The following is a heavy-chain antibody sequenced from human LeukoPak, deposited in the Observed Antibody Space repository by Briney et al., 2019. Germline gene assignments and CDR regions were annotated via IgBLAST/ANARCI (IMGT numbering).Heavy chain of an antibody. V-gene: IGHV4-59*01. CDR1: GGSISSYY. CDR3: ARGYYDFWSDSNWFDP. J-gene: IGHJ5*02. D-gene: IGHD3-3*01. Sequence: SETLSLTCTVSGGSISSYYWSWIRQPPGKGLEWIGYIYYSGSTNYNPSLKSRATISVHTSKNQFSLKLSSVTAADTAVYYCARGYYDFWSDSNWFDPWGQGTLVTVSS. CDR2: IYYSGST.